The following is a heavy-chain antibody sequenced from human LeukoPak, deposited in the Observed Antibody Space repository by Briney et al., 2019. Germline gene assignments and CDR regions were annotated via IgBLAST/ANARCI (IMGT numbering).Heavy chain of an antibody. CDR2: ISASGGAT. D-gene: IGHD2-15*01. J-gene: IGHJ6*03. CDR1: GFTFSSHA. V-gene: IGHV3-23*01. Sequence: QPGGSLRLSCAVSGFTFSSHAMSWVRQAPGKGLEWVSFISASGGATWYGDSVQGRFTISRDNSKNPVFLQMNALRADDTAIYYCAKDGHATYHYFHMDVWGKGTMVTVSS. CDR3: AKDGHATYHYFHMDV.